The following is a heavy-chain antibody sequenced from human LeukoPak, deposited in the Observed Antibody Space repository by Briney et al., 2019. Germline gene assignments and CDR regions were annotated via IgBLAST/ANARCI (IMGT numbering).Heavy chain of an antibody. CDR3: ARLVGATYAFDI. CDR2: IIPIFGTA. CDR1: GGTFGSYA. D-gene: IGHD1-26*01. V-gene: IGHV1-69*01. Sequence: SVKVSCKASGGTFGSYAISWVRQAPGQGLEWMGGIIPIFGTANYAQKFQGRVTITADESTSTAYMELSSLRAEDTAVYYCARLVGATYAFDIWGQGTMVTVSS. J-gene: IGHJ3*02.